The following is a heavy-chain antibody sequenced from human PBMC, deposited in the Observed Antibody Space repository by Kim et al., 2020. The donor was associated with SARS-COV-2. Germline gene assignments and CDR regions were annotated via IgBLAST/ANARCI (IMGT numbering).Heavy chain of an antibody. CDR1: GGSISSSNW. CDR2: IYHSGST. J-gene: IGHJ4*02. Sequence: SETLSLTCAVSGGSISSSNWWSWVRQPPGKGLEWIGEIYHSGSTNYNPSLKSRVTISVDKSKNQFSLKLSSVTAADTAVYYCARERQLVQREGFDYWGQGTLVTVSS. D-gene: IGHD6-13*01. V-gene: IGHV4-4*02. CDR3: ARERQLVQREGFDY.